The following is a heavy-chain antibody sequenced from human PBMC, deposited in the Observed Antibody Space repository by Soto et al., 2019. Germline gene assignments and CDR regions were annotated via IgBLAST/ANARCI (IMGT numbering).Heavy chain of an antibody. CDR1: GGSFSGYY. CDR2: INHSGST. V-gene: IGHV4-34*01. Sequence: VQLQQWGAGLLKPSETLSLTCAVYGGSFSGYYWTWIRQPPGTGLEWIGEINHSGSTNYNPSLKXRXTXSXXTSKNQFSLKLTSVTAADTAVYYCARDKITGLFDYWGQGTLVTVSS. J-gene: IGHJ4*02. CDR3: ARDKITGLFDY. D-gene: IGHD2-8*02.